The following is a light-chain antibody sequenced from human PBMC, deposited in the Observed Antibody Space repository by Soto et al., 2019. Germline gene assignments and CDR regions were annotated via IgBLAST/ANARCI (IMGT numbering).Light chain of an antibody. CDR3: VSWDDSLSGSWV. CDR1: SSNIGNNY. CDR2: RNN. V-gene: IGLV1-47*01. Sequence: QSVLTPPPSTSGTPGQRVTISCSGSSSNIGNNYVYWYQHLPGTAPKLLIYRNNQRPSGAPDRFSGSKSGTSASLAISGLRSEDEADYYCVSWDDSLSGSWVFGGGTQLTVL. J-gene: IGLJ3*02.